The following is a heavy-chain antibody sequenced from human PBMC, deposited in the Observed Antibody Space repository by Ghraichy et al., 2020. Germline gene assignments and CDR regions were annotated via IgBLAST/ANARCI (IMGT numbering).Heavy chain of an antibody. CDR3: ARGAPGIAAAGKPNWFDP. J-gene: IGHJ5*02. D-gene: IGHD6-13*01. V-gene: IGHV4-34*01. CDR1: GGSFSGYY. CDR2: INHSGST. Sequence: SETLSLTCAVYGGSFSGYYWSWIRQPPGKGLEWIGEINHSGSTNYNPSLKSRVTISVDTSKNQFSLKLSSVTAADTAVYYCARGAPGIAAAGKPNWFDPWGQGTLVTVSS.